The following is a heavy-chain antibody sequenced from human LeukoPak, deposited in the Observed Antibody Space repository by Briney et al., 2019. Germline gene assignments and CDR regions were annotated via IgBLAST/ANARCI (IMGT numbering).Heavy chain of an antibody. D-gene: IGHD5-18*01. Sequence: SETLSLTCTVSGDSISSSSYYWGWIRQPPGKGLEWIGSIYYSGSTYYNPSLKSRVTISVDTSKNQFSLKLSSVTAADTAVYYCASPRPPKYSYGPIYDAFDIWGQGTMVTVSS. V-gene: IGHV4-39*01. CDR3: ASPRPPKYSYGPIYDAFDI. CDR2: IYYSGST. CDR1: GDSISSSSYY. J-gene: IGHJ3*02.